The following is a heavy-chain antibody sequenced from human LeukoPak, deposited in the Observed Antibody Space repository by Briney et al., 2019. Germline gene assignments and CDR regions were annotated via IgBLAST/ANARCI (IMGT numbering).Heavy chain of an antibody. CDR2: IYHSGST. J-gene: IGHJ4*02. CDR1: GVSISSSNW. Sequence: SETLSLTCAVSGVSISSSNWWSWVRQPPGKGLEWIGEIYHSGSTNYSPSLKSRVTISVDKSKNQFSLKLSSVTAADTAVYYCARIWYTSGWYFFDYWGQGTLVTVSS. V-gene: IGHV4-4*02. CDR3: ARIWYTSGWYFFDY. D-gene: IGHD6-19*01.